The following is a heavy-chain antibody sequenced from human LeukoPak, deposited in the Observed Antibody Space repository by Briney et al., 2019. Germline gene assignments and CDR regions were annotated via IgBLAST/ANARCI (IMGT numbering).Heavy chain of an antibody. J-gene: IGHJ3*02. CDR1: GFTFSSYA. D-gene: IGHD3-22*01. V-gene: IGHV3-23*01. Sequence: GGSLRLSCAASGFTFSSYAMSWVRQAPGKGLEWVSAISGSGGSTYYADSVKGRFTISRDNSKNTLYLQVNSLRAEDTAVYYCAKSAPYYYDSSGVGDAFDIWGQGTMVTVSS. CDR2: ISGSGGST. CDR3: AKSAPYYYDSSGVGDAFDI.